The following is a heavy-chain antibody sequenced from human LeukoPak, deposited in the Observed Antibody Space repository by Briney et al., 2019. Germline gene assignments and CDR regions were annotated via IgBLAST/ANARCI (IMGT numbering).Heavy chain of an antibody. Sequence: GGSLRLSCAASGFTFSSCWMSWVRQAPGKGLEWVGRIKSKTDGGTTDYAAPVKGRFTISRDDSKNTLYLQMNSLRAEDTAVYYCAKIAAANCGGDCYSGAYYFDYWGQGTLVTVSS. D-gene: IGHD2-21*02. CDR2: IKSKTDGGTT. V-gene: IGHV3-15*01. CDR3: AKIAAANCGGDCYSGAYYFDY. J-gene: IGHJ4*02. CDR1: GFTFSSCW.